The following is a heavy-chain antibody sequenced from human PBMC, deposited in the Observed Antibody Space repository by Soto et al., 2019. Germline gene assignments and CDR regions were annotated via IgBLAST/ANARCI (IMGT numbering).Heavy chain of an antibody. CDR3: AKDRVESGLGEVDY. D-gene: IGHD3-16*01. Sequence: EVQLLESGGGLVQPGGSLRLSCAASGFTFSSYAMSWVRQAPGKGLEWVSGLSDSGDTTYYAASVKGRFTISRDNSKNTLYLQMNSLRAEDTAVYYCAKDRVESGLGEVDYWGQGSLVTVSS. CDR2: LSDSGDTT. V-gene: IGHV3-23*01. J-gene: IGHJ4*02. CDR1: GFTFSSYA.